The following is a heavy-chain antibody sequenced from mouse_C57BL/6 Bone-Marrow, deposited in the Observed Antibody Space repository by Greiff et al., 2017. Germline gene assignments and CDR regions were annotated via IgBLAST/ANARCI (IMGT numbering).Heavy chain of an antibody. J-gene: IGHJ2*01. D-gene: IGHD2-3*01. CDR2: ISSGGSYT. CDR3: ARHGGYYVYYFDY. V-gene: IGHV5-6*01. Sequence: EVMLVESGGDLVKPGGSLKLSCAASGFTFSSYGMSWVRQTPDQRLEWVATISSGGSYTYYPDSVKGRFTISRDNAKNTLYLQMSSLKSEDTAMYYCARHGGYYVYYFDYWGQGTTLTVSS. CDR1: GFTFSSYG.